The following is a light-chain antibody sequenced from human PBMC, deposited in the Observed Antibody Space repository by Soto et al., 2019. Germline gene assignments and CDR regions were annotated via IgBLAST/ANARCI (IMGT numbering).Light chain of an antibody. Sequence: DVQVTQSPSSVSASVGDRVTITCRASQDISTWLAWYQQKPGKAPSLLIYGASNLQRGVPSRFSGRGSGTEFTLTISSLQPEDFATYYCQQLKSYVTFGQGTRLEIK. CDR1: QDISTW. CDR3: QQLKSYVT. J-gene: IGKJ5*01. CDR2: GAS. V-gene: IGKV1-12*01.